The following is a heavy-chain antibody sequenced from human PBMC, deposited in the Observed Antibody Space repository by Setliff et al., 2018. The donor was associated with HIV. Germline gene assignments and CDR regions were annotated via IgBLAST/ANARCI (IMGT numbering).Heavy chain of an antibody. CDR2: IYTSGST. V-gene: IGHV4-4*07. J-gene: IGHJ6*03. CDR1: GGSISSYY. D-gene: IGHD6-19*01. CDR3: ARSQWLPTRYYYYYMDV. Sequence: SETLSLTCTVSGGSISSYYWSWIRQPAGKGLEWIGRIYTSGSTNYNPSLKGRVTMSVDRSRSQLSLNLTSVTAADTAVYYCARSQWLPTRYYYYYMDVWGKGTTVTVSS.